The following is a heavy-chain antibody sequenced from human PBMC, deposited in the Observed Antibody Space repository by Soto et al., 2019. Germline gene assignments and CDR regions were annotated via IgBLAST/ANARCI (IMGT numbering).Heavy chain of an antibody. CDR1: GFTFGDYT. CDR2: ITWDGIDI. CDR3: AKDGIAWH. D-gene: IGHD2-15*01. J-gene: IGHJ4*02. Sequence: GGSLRLSCTASGFTFGDYTMHWVRQAPGKGLEWVSLITWDGIDIEYADSVRGRFTISRDNSKNSLYLQMNGLRHEDTAFYYCAKDGIAWHWGQGTLVTVSS. V-gene: IGHV3-43*01.